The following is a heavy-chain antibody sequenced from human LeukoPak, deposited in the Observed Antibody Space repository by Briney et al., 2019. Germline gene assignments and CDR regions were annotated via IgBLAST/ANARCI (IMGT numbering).Heavy chain of an antibody. CDR1: GFTFSSYS. CDR3: ARDPSGTYYPRVSGALDI. Sequence: GGSLRLSCAASGFTFSSYSMNWVRQAPGKGLEWVSSISSSSSYIYYADSVKGRFTVSRDNAKNSLYLQMDSLRAEDTAVYYCARDPSGTYYPRVSGALDIWGQGTMVTVSS. V-gene: IGHV3-21*01. J-gene: IGHJ3*02. D-gene: IGHD1-26*01. CDR2: ISSSSSYI.